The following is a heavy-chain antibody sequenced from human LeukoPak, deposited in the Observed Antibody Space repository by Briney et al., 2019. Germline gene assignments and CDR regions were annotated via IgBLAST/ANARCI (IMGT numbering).Heavy chain of an antibody. V-gene: IGHV4-59*01. CDR2: IYYSGST. D-gene: IGHD2-15*01. J-gene: IGHJ4*02. CDR3: ARDCSGGNCYFDA. CDR1: GGSIRSNY. Sequence: PSETLSLTCTVSGGSIRSNYWSWVRQPPGKGLEWIAYIYYSGSTKYNRSLKSRVTISVHTSKNHVSLKLNSVTAADTAVYYCARDCSGGNCYFDAWGQGTLVAVSS.